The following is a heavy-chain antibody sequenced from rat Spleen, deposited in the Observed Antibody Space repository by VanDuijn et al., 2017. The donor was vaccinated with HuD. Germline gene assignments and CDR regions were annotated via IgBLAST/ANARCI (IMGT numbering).Heavy chain of an antibody. CDR1: GFSLTSYP. J-gene: IGHJ4*01. Sequence: QVQLKESGPGLVQPSQTLSLTCTVSGFSLTSYPVSWVRQPPGKGLEWIAAISSGGSTYYNSALKSRLSISRDTSKSQVFLKMSSLQTEDTATYYCARDYGGYGMDAWGQGASVTVSS. D-gene: IGHD1-11*01. V-gene: IGHV2-6*01. CDR2: ISSGGST. CDR3: ARDYGGYGMDA.